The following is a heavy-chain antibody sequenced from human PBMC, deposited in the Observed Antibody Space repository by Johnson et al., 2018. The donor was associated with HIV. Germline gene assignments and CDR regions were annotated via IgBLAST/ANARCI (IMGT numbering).Heavy chain of an antibody. CDR3: ARVGGCGAFDI. D-gene: IGHD2-15*01. J-gene: IGHJ3*02. CDR2: ISYDGGNK. V-gene: IGHV3-30*14. Sequence: QVQLVESGGGVVQPGGSLRLACAASGFTFSSYPMHWVRQAPGQGLEGVAVISYDGGNKYYTDSVKGRFTISRDNSKNTLFLQMNSLRAEDTAGYYCARVGGCGAFDIWGQGTRVTVSS. CDR1: GFTFSSYP.